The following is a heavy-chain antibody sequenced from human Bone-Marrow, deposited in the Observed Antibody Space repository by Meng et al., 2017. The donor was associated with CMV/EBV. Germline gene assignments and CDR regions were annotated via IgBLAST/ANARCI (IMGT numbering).Heavy chain of an antibody. Sequence: GESLKISCAASGFTVSSNYMSWVRQAPGKGLEWVSVIYSGGSTYYADSVKGRFTISRDNSKNTLYLQMNSLRAEDTAVYYCARTRVRFLEWPPQDYWGQGTLVTVSS. V-gene: IGHV3-66*02. J-gene: IGHJ4*02. D-gene: IGHD3-3*01. CDR2: IYSGGST. CDR3: ARTRVRFLEWPPQDY. CDR1: GFTVSSNY.